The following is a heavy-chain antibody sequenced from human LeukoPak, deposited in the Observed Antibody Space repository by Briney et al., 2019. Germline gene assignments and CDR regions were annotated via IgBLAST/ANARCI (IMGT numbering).Heavy chain of an antibody. CDR2: IKQDGYEK. CDR3: ARNKIVGPTTLDY. D-gene: IGHD1-26*01. J-gene: IGHJ4*02. CDR1: GFTFSGYW. Sequence: GGSLRLSCAASGFTFSGYWMSWVRQTPEKGLEWVANIKQDGYEKYYVDSVKGRFTISRDNAKNSLYLQMNSLRADDTAIYYCARNKIVGPTTLDYWGQGTLVTVSS. V-gene: IGHV3-7*01.